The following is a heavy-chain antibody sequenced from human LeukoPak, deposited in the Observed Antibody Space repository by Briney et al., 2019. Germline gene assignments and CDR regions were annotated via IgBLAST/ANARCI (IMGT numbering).Heavy chain of an antibody. D-gene: IGHD6-19*01. Sequence: PGRSLRLSCAASGFTFSSYAMHWVRQAPGKGLEWVAVISYDGSNKYYADSVKGRFTISRDNSKNTLYLQMNSLRAEDTAVYYCARVDGTGIAVLFPPIDYWDQGTLVTVSS. J-gene: IGHJ4*02. V-gene: IGHV3-30*01. CDR3: ARVDGTGIAVLFPPIDY. CDR2: ISYDGSNK. CDR1: GFTFSSYA.